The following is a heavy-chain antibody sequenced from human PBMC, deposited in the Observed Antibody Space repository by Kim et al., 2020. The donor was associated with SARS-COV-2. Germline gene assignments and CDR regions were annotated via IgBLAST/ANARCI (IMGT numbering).Heavy chain of an antibody. Sequence: ADAVKSRFTNSRHNAKNSLYMQMSSLRAEDTALYYCARGPFGDLSAYYCDVWGQGTLVTVSS. V-gene: IGHV3-11*01. D-gene: IGHD3-10*01. J-gene: IGHJ4*02. CDR3: ARGPFGDLSAYYCDV.